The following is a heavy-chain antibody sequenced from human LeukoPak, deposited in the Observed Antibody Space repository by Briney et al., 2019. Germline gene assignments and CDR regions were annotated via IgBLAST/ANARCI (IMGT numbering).Heavy chain of an antibody. J-gene: IGHJ4*02. Sequence: PGGSLRLSRAASGFTFSKAWMSWGRQAPGKGPGWVGRIKNKTDGGTTDYAAPVKGRFTISRDDSKNTLYVQMNSLKTEDTAVYYCTTGPYDYGSGTYYHWGQGTLVTVSS. CDR1: GFTFSKAW. CDR3: TTGPYDYGSGTYYH. CDR2: IKNKTDGGTT. D-gene: IGHD3-10*01. V-gene: IGHV3-15*01.